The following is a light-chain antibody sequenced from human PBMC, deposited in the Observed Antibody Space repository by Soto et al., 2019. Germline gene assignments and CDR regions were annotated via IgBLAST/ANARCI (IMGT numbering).Light chain of an antibody. J-gene: IGKJ3*01. CDR2: GAS. Sequence: EIVLTQSPCTLSLSPGERATLSCRASQTVSSNYLAWYQQKPGQAPRLLIYGASSRATATPDRFSGSGSGTDFTLTISRLEPEDFAVYYCQQYGRSPGLFTFGPGTKVDIK. CDR3: QQYGRSPGLFT. V-gene: IGKV3-20*01. CDR1: QTVSSNY.